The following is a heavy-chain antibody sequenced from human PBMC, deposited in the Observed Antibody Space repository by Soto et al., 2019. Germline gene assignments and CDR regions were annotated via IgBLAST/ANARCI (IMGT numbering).Heavy chain of an antibody. J-gene: IGHJ6*02. CDR3: ARDGSNYNYYYYGMDV. CDR1: GGSISSYY. Sequence: KPSETLSLTCTVSGGSISSYYWSWIRQPPGKGLEWIGYIYYSGSTNYNPSLKSRVTISVDTSKNQFSLKLSSVTAADTAVYYCARDGSNYNYYYYGMDVWGQGTTVTVSS. D-gene: IGHD4-4*01. CDR2: IYYSGST. V-gene: IGHV4-59*01.